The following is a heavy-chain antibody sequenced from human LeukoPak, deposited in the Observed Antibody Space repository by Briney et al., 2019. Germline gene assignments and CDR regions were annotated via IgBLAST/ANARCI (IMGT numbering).Heavy chain of an antibody. V-gene: IGHV5-10-1*01. CDR1: GYSFTNYW. D-gene: IGHD3-22*01. CDR3: ARHLYYYDSSGREYLDY. Sequence: GESLKISCKGSGYSFTNYWINWVRQMPGKGLEWMGRIDPSDSYTNYSPSFQGHVTISADKSISTAYLQWSSLKASDTAMYYFARHLYYYDSSGREYLDYWGQGTLGTVSS. CDR2: IDPSDSYT. J-gene: IGHJ4*02.